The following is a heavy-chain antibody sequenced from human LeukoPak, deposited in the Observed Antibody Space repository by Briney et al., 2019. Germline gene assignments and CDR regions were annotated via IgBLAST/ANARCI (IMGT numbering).Heavy chain of an antibody. D-gene: IGHD2-15*01. CDR1: GFTFANYV. J-gene: IGHJ4*02. V-gene: IGHV3-30*04. Sequence: GGSLRLSCAASGFTFANYVTHWVRQAPGKGLEWVAVTSPDEGLKFYGDSVKGRFTISRDNAKNSLYLQMNSLRAEDTAVYYCARVVRGSGDYFDYWGQGTLVTVSS. CDR2: TSPDEGLK. CDR3: ARVVRGSGDYFDY.